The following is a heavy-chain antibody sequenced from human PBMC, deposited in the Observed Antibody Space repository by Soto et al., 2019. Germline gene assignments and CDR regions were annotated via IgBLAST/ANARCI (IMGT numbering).Heavy chain of an antibody. CDR2: MNPNSGNT. V-gene: IGHV1-8*01. J-gene: IGHJ6*03. D-gene: IGHD2-8*01. Sequence: QVQLVQSGAEVKKPGASVKVSCKASGYTFTSYDINWVRKATGQGLEWMGWMNPNSGNTGYAQKFQGRVTMTRNTSISTAYMELSSLRSEDTAVYYCARLLIREYYYYMDVWGKGTTVTVSS. CDR1: GYTFTSYD. CDR3: ARLLIREYYYYMDV.